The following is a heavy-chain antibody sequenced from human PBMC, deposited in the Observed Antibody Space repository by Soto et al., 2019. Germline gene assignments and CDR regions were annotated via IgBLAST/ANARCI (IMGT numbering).Heavy chain of an antibody. J-gene: IGHJ4*02. CDR1: GGSISSYY. V-gene: IGHV4-59*08. Sequence: SETLSLTCTVSGGSISSYYWSWIRQPPGKGLEWIGYIYYSGSTYYNPSLKSRVTISVDTSKNQFSLKLNSVTAADTAVYYCASRHSSPYFDYWGQGTLVTVSS. CDR3: ASRHSSPYFDY. CDR2: IYYSGST. D-gene: IGHD6-13*01.